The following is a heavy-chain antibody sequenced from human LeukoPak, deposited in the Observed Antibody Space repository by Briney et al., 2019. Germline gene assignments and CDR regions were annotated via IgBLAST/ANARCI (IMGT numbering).Heavy chain of an antibody. J-gene: IGHJ6*02. V-gene: IGHV1-18*01. CDR2: ISAYNGNT. CDR3: ARDRYSSGWDHYYYYGMDV. Sequence: ASVKVSCKASGYTFTSYGISWVRQAPGQGLEWMGWISAYNGNTNYAQKLQGRVTMTTDTSTSTAYMELSRLRSDDTAVYYCARDRYSSGWDHYYYYGMDVWGQGTTVTVSS. D-gene: IGHD6-19*01. CDR1: GYTFTSYG.